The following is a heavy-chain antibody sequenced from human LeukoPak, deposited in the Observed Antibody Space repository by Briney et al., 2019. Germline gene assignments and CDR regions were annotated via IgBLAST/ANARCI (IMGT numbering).Heavy chain of an antibody. V-gene: IGHV3-23*01. CDR2: INDSGGRT. CDR3: RGVVIRVILVGFHKEAYYFDS. CDR1: GITLSNYG. D-gene: IGHD3-22*01. Sequence: GGSLRLSCAVSGITLSNYGMRWVRQAPGKGLEWVAGINDSGGRTNYADSVKGRFTISRDNPKNTLYLQMNSLRAEDTAAYAKRGVVIRVILVGFHKEAYYFDSWGQGALVTVSS. J-gene: IGHJ4*02.